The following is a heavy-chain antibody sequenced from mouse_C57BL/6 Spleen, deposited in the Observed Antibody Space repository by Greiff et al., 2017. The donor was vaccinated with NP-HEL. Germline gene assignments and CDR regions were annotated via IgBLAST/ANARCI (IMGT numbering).Heavy chain of an antibody. V-gene: IGHV1-82*01. D-gene: IGHD4-1*01. CDR3: ARSSSNWDGRRGYYFDY. CDR1: GYAFSSSW. J-gene: IGHJ2*01. Sequence: LQESGPELVKPGASVKISCKASGYAFSSSWMNWVKQRPGKGLEWIGRIYPGDGDTNYNGKFKGKATLTADKSSSTAYMQLSSLTSEDSAVYFCARSSSNWDGRRGYYFDYWGQGTTLTVSS. CDR2: IYPGDGDT.